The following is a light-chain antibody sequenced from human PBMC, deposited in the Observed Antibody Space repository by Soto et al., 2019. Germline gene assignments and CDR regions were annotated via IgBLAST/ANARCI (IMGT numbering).Light chain of an antibody. CDR1: SSDVGSYNR. CDR3: CSYAGSYSWV. CDR2: DVT. Sequence: QSALTQPPSVSGSPGQSVTISCTGTSSDVGSYNRVSWYQQPPGTAPKLMIYDVTKRPSGVPDRISGSKSGNTASLTISGLQAEDEVDYYCCSYAGSYSWVFGGGTKLTVL. J-gene: IGLJ2*01. V-gene: IGLV2-18*02.